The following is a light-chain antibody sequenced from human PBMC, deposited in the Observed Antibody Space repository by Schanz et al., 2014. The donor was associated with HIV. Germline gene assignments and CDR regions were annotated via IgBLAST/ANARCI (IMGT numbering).Light chain of an antibody. CDR1: SSDVGDVNF. V-gene: IGLV2-14*03. J-gene: IGLJ3*02. CDR3: TSSTTDNTL. Sequence: QSALTQPTSVSGSPGQSITISCTVASSDVGDVNFVSWYQQHPGKAPKLMIYDFSDRPAGVSDRFSGSKSGNMASLTISGVQPQDEGHYYCTSSTTDNTLFGDGTKLTVL. CDR2: DFS.